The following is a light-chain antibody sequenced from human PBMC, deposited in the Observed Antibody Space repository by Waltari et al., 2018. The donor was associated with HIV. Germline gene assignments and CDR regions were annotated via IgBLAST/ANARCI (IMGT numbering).Light chain of an antibody. Sequence: DIVMIQSPLSLPVTPGEPASISCRSSQSLLHSNGYNYLDWYLQKPGQSPQVLIYLGSNRDSGVPDRFSGRGSGTDVTLKISRVEAEDVGVYYCMQALQTPTFGGGTKVEI. CDR3: MQALQTPT. V-gene: IGKV2-28*01. CDR1: QSLLHSNGYNY. CDR2: LGS. J-gene: IGKJ4*01.